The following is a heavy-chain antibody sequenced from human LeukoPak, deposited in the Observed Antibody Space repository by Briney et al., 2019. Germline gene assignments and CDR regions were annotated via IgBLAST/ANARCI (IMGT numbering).Heavy chain of an antibody. V-gene: IGHV1-2*02. CDR2: INPNSGGT. CDR1: GYTFTGYY. D-gene: IGHD6-13*01. Sequence: GASVKVSCKASGYTFTGYYMHWVRQAPGQGLEWMGWINPNSGGTNYAQKFQGRVTMTRDTSISTAYMELSRLRSDDTAVYYCASSAGIAAADRYWHFDLWGRGTLVTVSS. J-gene: IGHJ2*01. CDR3: ASSAGIAAADRYWHFDL.